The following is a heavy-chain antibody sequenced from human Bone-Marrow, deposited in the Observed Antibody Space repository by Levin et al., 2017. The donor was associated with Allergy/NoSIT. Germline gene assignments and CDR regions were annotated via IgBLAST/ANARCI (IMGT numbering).Heavy chain of an antibody. CDR2: INWDGTSI. J-gene: IGHJ4*02. CDR3: AKTFYSSSSSGYFDY. Sequence: QAGGSLRLSCAASGFTFDDYTMHWVRLTPGKGLEWVSRINWDGTSIVYADSVKGRFTIARDNAKNSLYLHMNGLRPEDTALYYCAKTFYSSSSSGYFDYWGQGTQVTVSS. CDR1: GFTFDDYT. D-gene: IGHD6-6*01. V-gene: IGHV3-9*01.